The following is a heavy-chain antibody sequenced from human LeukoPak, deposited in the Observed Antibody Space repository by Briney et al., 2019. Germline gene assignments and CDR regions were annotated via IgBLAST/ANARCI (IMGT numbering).Heavy chain of an antibody. D-gene: IGHD2-8*01. CDR2: TNSGGTST. V-gene: IGHV3-23*01. CDR3: AKQSYARSLGE. CDR1: GFPFSDFS. Sequence: AGGSLRLSCATSGFPFSDFSMSWVRQAPGKGLEWISTTNSGGTSTYYADSVKGRFTISRDNSKNTLYLQMSSLRVEDTAVYYCAKQSYARSLGEGGPGTLVSFSS. J-gene: IGHJ4*02.